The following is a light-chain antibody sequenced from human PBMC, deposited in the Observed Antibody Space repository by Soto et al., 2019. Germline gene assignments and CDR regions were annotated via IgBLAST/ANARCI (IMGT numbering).Light chain of an antibody. CDR1: RSDVGGYNY. Sequence: QSVLTQPASVSGSPGQSITISCTGTRSDVGGYNYVSWYQQHLGKAPKLMIYEVSNRPSGVSNPFSGSKSGNTAYLTISGLQADDEADYYCSSYTSSSTYVFGTGNKVT. J-gene: IGLJ1*01. V-gene: IGLV2-14*01. CDR2: EVS. CDR3: SSYTSSSTYV.